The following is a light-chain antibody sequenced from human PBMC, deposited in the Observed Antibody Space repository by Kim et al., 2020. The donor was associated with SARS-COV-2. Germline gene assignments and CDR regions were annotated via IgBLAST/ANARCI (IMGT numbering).Light chain of an antibody. CDR2: EDN. V-gene: IGLV6-57*03. CDR3: QSYDSSNQV. Sequence: GKTVTTSCTPSSGSIARNYVQWYQQRPGSAPTTVIYEDNQRPSGVPDRFSGSIDSSSNSASLTISGLKTEDEADYYCQSYDSSNQVFGGGTQLTVL. CDR1: SGSIARNY. J-gene: IGLJ2*01.